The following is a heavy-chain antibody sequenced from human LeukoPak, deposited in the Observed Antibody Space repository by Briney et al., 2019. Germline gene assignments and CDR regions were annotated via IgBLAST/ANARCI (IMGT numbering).Heavy chain of an antibody. CDR3: ARGVNYDFWSGYYNDAFDI. V-gene: IGHV4-59*01. Sequence: SETLSLTCTVSGGSISSYYWSWIRQPPGKGLEWIGYIYYSGSTNYNPSPKSRVTISVDTSKNQFSLKLSSVTAADTAVYYCARGVNYDFWSGYYNDAFDIWGQGTMVTVSS. CDR1: GGSISSYY. D-gene: IGHD3-3*01. J-gene: IGHJ3*02. CDR2: IYYSGST.